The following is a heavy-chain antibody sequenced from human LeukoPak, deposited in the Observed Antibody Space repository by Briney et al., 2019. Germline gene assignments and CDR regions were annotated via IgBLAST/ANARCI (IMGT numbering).Heavy chain of an antibody. CDR3: ARGPDY. Sequence: GSLRLSCEGSAFIFSGHWMNWVRQPPGKGLEWIGEIYHSGSTNYNPSLKSRVTISVDKSKNQFSLKLSSVTAADTAVYYCARGPDYWGQGTLVTVSS. V-gene: IGHV4-4*02. CDR1: AFIFSGHW. CDR2: IYHSGST. J-gene: IGHJ4*02.